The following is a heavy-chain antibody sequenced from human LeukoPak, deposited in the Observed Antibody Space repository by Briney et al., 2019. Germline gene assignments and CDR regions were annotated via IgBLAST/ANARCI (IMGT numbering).Heavy chain of an antibody. J-gene: IGHJ5*02. CDR2: IIPIFGTA. D-gene: IGHD3-16*02. V-gene: IGHV1-69*13. Sequence: ASVKVSCKASGGTFSSYAISWVRQAPGQGLEWMGGIIPIFGTANYAQKFQGRVTITADESTSTAYMELSSLRSEDTAVCYCARAVMGELSSTLILGGFDPWGQGTLVTVSS. CDR3: ARAVMGELSSTLILGGFDP. CDR1: GGTFSSYA.